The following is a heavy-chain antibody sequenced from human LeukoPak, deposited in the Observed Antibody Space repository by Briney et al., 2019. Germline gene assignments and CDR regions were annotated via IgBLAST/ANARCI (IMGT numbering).Heavy chain of an antibody. V-gene: IGHV4-39*07. Sequence: SETLSLTCTVSGGSISSSSYYWGWIRQPPGKGLEWIGYIYYSGSTYYNPSLKSRVTISVDTSKNQFSLKLSSVTAADTAVYYCARERGSDAFDIWGQGTMVTVSS. J-gene: IGHJ3*02. CDR1: GGSISSSSYY. D-gene: IGHD3-16*01. CDR2: IYYSGST. CDR3: ARERGSDAFDI.